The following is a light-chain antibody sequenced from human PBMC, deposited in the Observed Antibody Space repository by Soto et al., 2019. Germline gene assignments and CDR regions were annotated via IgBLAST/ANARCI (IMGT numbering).Light chain of an antibody. CDR2: EVS. CDR3: SSYTSSSTWV. CDR1: SSDVGAYNY. J-gene: IGLJ3*02. V-gene: IGLV2-14*01. Sequence: QSALTQPASVSGSPGQSITISCTGTSSDVGAYNYVSWYQHHPGKAPKLIISEVSYRPSGVSNRFSASKSGNTASLTISGLQPEDEADYYCSSYTSSSTWVFGGGTKLPVL.